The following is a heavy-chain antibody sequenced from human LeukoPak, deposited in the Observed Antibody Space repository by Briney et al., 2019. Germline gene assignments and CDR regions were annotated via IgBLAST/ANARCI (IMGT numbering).Heavy chain of an antibody. CDR3: ARDHSWAVGATRGAFDI. CDR2: INPNSGGT. Sequence: ASVKVSCKASGYTFTGYYMHWVRQAPGQGLEWMGWINPNSGGTNYAQKFQGRVTMTRDTSISTAYMELSRLRSDDTAVYYCARDHSWAVGATRGAFDIWGQGTMVTVSS. J-gene: IGHJ3*02. CDR1: GYTFTGYY. V-gene: IGHV1-2*02. D-gene: IGHD1-26*01.